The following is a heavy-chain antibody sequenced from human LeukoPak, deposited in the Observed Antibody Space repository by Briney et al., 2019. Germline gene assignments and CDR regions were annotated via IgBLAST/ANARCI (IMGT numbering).Heavy chain of an antibody. CDR3: AKDRYDILTGYQGLDY. V-gene: IGHV3-30*18. D-gene: IGHD3-9*01. CDR2: ISYDGSNK. J-gene: IGHJ4*02. CDR1: GFTFSSYG. Sequence: GGSLRLSCAASGFTFSSYGMHWVRQAPGKGLEWVAVISYDGSNKYYADSVKGRFTISRDNSKNTLYLQMNSLRAEDTAVYYCAKDRYDILTGYQGLDYWGQGTLVTVSS.